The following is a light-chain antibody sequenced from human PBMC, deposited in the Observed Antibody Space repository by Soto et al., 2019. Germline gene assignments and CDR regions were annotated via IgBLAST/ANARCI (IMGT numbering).Light chain of an antibody. CDR1: SSDVGGSNH. CDR2: DVS. V-gene: IGLV2-11*01. Sequence: QSALTQPRSVSGSPGQSVTISCAGTSSDVGGSNHVSWYQHHPGKAPKFILYDVSNRPSGVPDRFSGSKSGNTASLTISGLQAEDEAEYYCFSLLDSYTFVFGSGTKLTVL. J-gene: IGLJ1*01. CDR3: FSLLDSYTFV.